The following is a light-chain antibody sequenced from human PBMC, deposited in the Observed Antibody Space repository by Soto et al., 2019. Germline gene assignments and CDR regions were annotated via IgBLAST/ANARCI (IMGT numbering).Light chain of an antibody. Sequence: EIVLTQSPDTLSLSPGERATLSCRASQSVSSSLAWYQQKPGQAPRLLIYDASNRATGIPARFSGSGSGTHFPPTISSLEPEDFAVYSCPQRITCPPDVTSGPGTKVDIK. CDR3: PQRITCPPDVT. J-gene: IGKJ3*01. V-gene: IGKV3-11*01. CDR1: QSVSSS. CDR2: DAS.